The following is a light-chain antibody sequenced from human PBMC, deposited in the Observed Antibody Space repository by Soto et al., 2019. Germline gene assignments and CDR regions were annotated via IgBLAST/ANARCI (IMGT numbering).Light chain of an antibody. V-gene: IGKV3-20*01. CDR3: QQYGSSPWA. CDR1: QSVRSTH. CDR2: GAS. Sequence: EIVLTQSPGTLSLSPGERATLSCRASQSVRSTHLAWYQLKPGQAPRLLIYGASTRATGIPARFSGRGSGTEFTLTISRLEPEDVAVYYCQQYGSSPWAFGQGTKVDIK. J-gene: IGKJ1*01.